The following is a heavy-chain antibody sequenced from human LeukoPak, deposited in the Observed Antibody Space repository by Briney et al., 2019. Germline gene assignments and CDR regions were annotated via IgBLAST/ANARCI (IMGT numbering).Heavy chain of an antibody. CDR3: ASTRTHYYDSSGEAFDI. Sequence: SETLSLTCTVSGGSISSYYWSWIRQPPGKGLEWIGYIYYSGSTNYNPSLKSRVTISVDTSKNQFSLKLSSVTAGDTAVYYCASTRTHYYDSSGEAFDIWGQGTMVTVSS. J-gene: IGHJ3*02. CDR1: GGSISSYY. CDR2: IYYSGST. V-gene: IGHV4-59*01. D-gene: IGHD3-22*01.